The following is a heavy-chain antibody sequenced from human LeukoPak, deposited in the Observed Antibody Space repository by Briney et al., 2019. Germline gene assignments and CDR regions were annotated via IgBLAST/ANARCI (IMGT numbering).Heavy chain of an antibody. CDR1: GLTLSDWW. CDR3: ARGHLGLGV. V-gene: IGHV3-7*03. CDR2: VKKDGRET. Sequence: GGSLRPSCVASGLTLSDWWMTWVRQAPGRGLEWVASVKKDGRETYYVDSVKGRFTISRDNAKNSLYLQMNSLRVEDTAVYFCARGHLGLGVWGQGTTVTVSS. J-gene: IGHJ6*02.